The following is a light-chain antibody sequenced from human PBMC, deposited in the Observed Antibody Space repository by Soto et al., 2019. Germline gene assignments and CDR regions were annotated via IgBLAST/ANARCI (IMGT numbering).Light chain of an antibody. CDR1: QSPLHSNGYIY. J-gene: IGKJ1*01. V-gene: IGKV2-28*01. Sequence: IVLTQSPLSLPVPPGEPASIYCRSSQSPLHSNGYIYLDWYLQKPGQSPQLLIYLGSNRASGLPDRFSDRGSGTNFTLKISIVEAEDVGVYYSMQALQAPWRFRKGTKVEIK. CDR3: MQALQAPWR. CDR2: LGS.